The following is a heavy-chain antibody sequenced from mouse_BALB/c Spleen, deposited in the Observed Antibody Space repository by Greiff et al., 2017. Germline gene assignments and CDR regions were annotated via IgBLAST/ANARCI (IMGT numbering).Heavy chain of an antibody. D-gene: IGHD4-1*01. V-gene: IGHV6-6*02. CDR1: GFTFSNYW. J-gene: IGHJ4*01. CDR2: IRLKSNNYAT. Sequence: EVQLQESGGGLVQPGGSMKLSCVASGFTFSNYWMNWVRQSPEKGLEWVAEIRLKSNNYATHYAESVKGRFTISRDDSKSSVYPQMNNLRAEDTGIYFCARGRLGGYYYAMDYWGQGASDTVSS. CDR3: ARGRLGGYYYAMDY.